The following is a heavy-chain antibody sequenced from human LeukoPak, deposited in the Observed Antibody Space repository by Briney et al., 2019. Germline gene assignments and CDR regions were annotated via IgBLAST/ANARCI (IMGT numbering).Heavy chain of an antibody. J-gene: IGHJ5*02. CDR3: AREVLLWFGDPPPHFDP. CDR2: IYTSGST. CDR1: GGSISSGSYY. V-gene: IGHV4-61*02. Sequence: PSETLSLTRTVSGGSISSGSYYWSWIRQPAGKGLEWIGRIYTSGSTNYNPSLKSRVTISVDTSKNQFSLKLSSVTAADTAVYYCAREVLLWFGDPPPHFDPWGQGTLVTVSS. D-gene: IGHD3-10*01.